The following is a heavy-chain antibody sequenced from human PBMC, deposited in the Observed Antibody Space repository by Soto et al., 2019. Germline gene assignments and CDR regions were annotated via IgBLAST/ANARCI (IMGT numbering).Heavy chain of an antibody. CDR1: VESVSANSAA. J-gene: IGHJ4*02. CDR3: AREFPNYEGCHSYFDY. CDR2: TYYRSKGYN. Sequence: SRTLSLTCAISVESVSANSAAWNWSTQSPSRGLEWLGRTYYRSKGYNDYAVSMKSRITVTPDTSKNQFSLHLNSVTPADTAVYYCAREFPNYEGCHSYFDYWGQGALVTVSS. V-gene: IGHV6-1*01. D-gene: IGHD3-16*01.